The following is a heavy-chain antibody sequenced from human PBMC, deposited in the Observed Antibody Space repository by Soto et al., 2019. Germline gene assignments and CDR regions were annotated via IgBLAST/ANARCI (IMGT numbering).Heavy chain of an antibody. V-gene: IGHV3-30-3*01. CDR2: ISYDGSNK. D-gene: IGHD1-26*01. CDR1: GFTFSSYA. J-gene: IGHJ4*02. Sequence: PGVSLRLSCAASGFTFSSYAMHWVRQAPGKGLEWVAVISYDGSNKYYADSVKGRFTISRDNSKNTLYLQMNSLRAEDTAVYYCAGQVGYYYWGQGTLVTVYS. CDR3: AGQVGYYY.